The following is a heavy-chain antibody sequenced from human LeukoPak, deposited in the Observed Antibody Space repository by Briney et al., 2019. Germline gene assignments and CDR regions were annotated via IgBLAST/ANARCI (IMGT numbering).Heavy chain of an antibody. CDR3: ARGSHYDFWSGYSYYFDY. D-gene: IGHD3-3*01. CDR1: GYTFTSYA. V-gene: IGHV1-3*03. CDR2: INAGNGNT. J-gene: IGHJ4*02. Sequence: GASVRVSCKASGYTFTSYAMHWVRQAPGQRLEWMGWINAGNGNTKYSQEFQGRVTITRDTSASTAYMELSSLRSEDMAVYYCARGSHYDFWSGYSYYFDYWGQGTLVTVSS.